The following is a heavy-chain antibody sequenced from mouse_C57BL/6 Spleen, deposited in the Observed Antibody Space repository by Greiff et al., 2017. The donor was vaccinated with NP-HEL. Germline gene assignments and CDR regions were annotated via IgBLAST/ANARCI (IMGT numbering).Heavy chain of an antibody. CDR3: ARGGDYDEGGLHY. CDR1: GYTFTDYY. J-gene: IGHJ2*01. V-gene: IGHV1-26*01. CDR2: INPNNGGT. Sequence: EVKLQQSGPELVKPGASVKISCKASGYTFTDYYMNWVKQSHGKSLEWIGDINPNNGGTSYNQKFKGKATLTVDKSSSTAYMELRSLTSEDSAVYYCARGGDYDEGGLHYWGQGTTLTVSS. D-gene: IGHD2-4*01.